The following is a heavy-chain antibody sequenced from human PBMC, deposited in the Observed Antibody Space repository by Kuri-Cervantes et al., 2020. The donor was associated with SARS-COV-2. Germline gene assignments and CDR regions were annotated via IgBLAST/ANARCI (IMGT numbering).Heavy chain of an antibody. D-gene: IGHD6-19*01. Sequence: GESLKISCAASGSSFSDYGMSWVRQAPGKGLEWVSAISGSGGSTYYADSVKGRFTISRDNSKNTLYLQMNSLRAEDTAVYYCAKDVINGGQWLVGGFDYWGQGTLVTVSS. CDR1: GSSFSDYG. CDR3: AKDVINGGQWLVGGFDY. J-gene: IGHJ4*02. V-gene: IGHV3-23*01. CDR2: ISGSGGST.